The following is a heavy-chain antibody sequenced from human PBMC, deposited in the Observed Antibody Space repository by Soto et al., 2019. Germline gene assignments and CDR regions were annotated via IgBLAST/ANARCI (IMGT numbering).Heavy chain of an antibody. D-gene: IGHD3-22*01. CDR3: AKNRYYYDSSGYFDGVEDGMDV. CDR1: GFTFSSYG. J-gene: IGHJ6*02. Sequence: QVQLVESGGGVVQPGRSLRLSCAASGFTFSSYGMHWVRQAPGKGLEWVAVISYDGSNKYYADSVKGRFTISRDNSKNTLYLQMNSLRAEDTAVYYCAKNRYYYDSSGYFDGVEDGMDVWGQGTTVTVSS. CDR2: ISYDGSNK. V-gene: IGHV3-30*18.